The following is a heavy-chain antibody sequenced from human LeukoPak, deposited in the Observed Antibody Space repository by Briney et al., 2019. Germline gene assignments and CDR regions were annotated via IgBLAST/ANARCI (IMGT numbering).Heavy chain of an antibody. J-gene: IGHJ3*02. CDR2: IYPTGNT. CDR3: ARSGFWTDHPAFDI. V-gene: IGHV4-61*02. D-gene: IGHD3/OR15-3a*01. Sequence: SETLSLTCTVSGSISSGGYFWNWIRQPAGKGLEWIGRIYPTGNTNYNPSLKSRVTILLDTSRNQFSLKVTSVTAADTAVYYCARSGFWTDHPAFDIWGQGTMVTVSS. CDR1: GSISSGGYF.